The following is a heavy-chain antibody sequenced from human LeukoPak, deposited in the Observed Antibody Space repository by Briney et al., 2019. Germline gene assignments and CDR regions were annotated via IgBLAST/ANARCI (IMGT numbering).Heavy chain of an antibody. CDR2: IYYSGST. Sequence: SETLSLTCTVSGGSISHYFWSWIRQPPGKPLEWIGCIYYSGSTNYNPSLKSRLTISVDTSKVQFSLKLSSVTAADTAVYYCAKTVAGYWYFDLWGRGTLVTVSS. V-gene: IGHV4-59*08. D-gene: IGHD6-19*01. J-gene: IGHJ2*01. CDR3: AKTVAGYWYFDL. CDR1: GGSISHYF.